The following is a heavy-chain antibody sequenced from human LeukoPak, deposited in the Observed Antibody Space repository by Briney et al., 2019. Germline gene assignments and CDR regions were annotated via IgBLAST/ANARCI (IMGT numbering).Heavy chain of an antibody. J-gene: IGHJ4*02. CDR1: GYTFTNYG. D-gene: IGHD2-2*01. CDR2: ISAYNGNT. Sequence: ASVKVSCKASGYTFTNYGISWVRQAPGQGLEWMGWISAYNGNTNYAQKLQGRVTMTTDTSTSTAYMELRSLRSDDTAVYYCARDPPYCSNTNYYFDYWGQGTLVTVSS. V-gene: IGHV1-18*01. CDR3: ARDPPYCSNTNYYFDY.